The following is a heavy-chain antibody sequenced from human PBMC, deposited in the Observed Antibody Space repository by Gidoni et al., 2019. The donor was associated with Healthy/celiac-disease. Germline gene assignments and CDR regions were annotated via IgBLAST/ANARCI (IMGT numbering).Heavy chain of an antibody. CDR3: AVPTRGYPFKAATPPYYYYGMDV. Sequence: QVQLVQSGAEVKKPGSSVKVSCKASGGTFSSYAISWVRPAPGQGLEWMGGIIPIFGTANYAQKFQGRVTITADESTSTAYMELSSLRSEDTAVYYCAVPTRGYPFKAATPPYYYYGMDVWGQGTTVTVSS. CDR2: IIPIFGTA. D-gene: IGHD2-15*01. J-gene: IGHJ6*02. V-gene: IGHV1-69*01. CDR1: GGTFSSYA.